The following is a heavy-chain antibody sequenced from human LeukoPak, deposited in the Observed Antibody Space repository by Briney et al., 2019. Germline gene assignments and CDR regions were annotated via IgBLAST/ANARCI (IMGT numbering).Heavy chain of an antibody. V-gene: IGHV1-18*01. D-gene: IGHD4-23*01. CDR2: ISAYNGNT. CDR1: GYTFTSYG. Sequence: GASVKVSCKASGYTFTSYGISWVRQAPGQGLEWMGWISAYNGNTNYAQKLQGRVTMTTDTSTSTAYMELRSLRSDDTAVYYCARDTIDYGGKLYYFDYWGQGTLVTVSS. J-gene: IGHJ4*02. CDR3: ARDTIDYGGKLYYFDY.